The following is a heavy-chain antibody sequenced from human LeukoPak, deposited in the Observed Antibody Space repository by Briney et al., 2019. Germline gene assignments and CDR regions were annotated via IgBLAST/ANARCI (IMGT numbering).Heavy chain of an antibody. CDR1: GLTARHNVNNA. CDR2: ISSSSSTI. CDR3: ATGPVTNIVVVPAAVVDY. V-gene: IGHV3-48*04. J-gene: IGHJ4*02. Sequence: GGSLRLSCAASGLTARHNVNNAMSWVRQAPGKGLEWVSYISSSSSTIYYADSVKGRFTISRDNAKNSLYLQMNSLRAEDTAVYYCATGPVTNIVVVPAAVVDYWGQGTLVTVSS. D-gene: IGHD2-2*01.